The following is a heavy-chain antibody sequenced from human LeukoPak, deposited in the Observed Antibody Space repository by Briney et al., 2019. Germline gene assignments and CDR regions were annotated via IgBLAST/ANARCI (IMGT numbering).Heavy chain of an antibody. J-gene: IGHJ4*02. V-gene: IGHV4-59*08. D-gene: IGHD3-22*01. CDR2: IYYSGST. Sequence: SETLSLTCTVSGGFISSYYWSWIRQPPGKGLEWIGYIYYSGSTNYNPSLKSRVTISVDTSKNQFSLKLSSVTAADTAVYYCARHDSSGYYWREWGQGTLVTVSS. CDR3: ARHDSSGYYWRE. CDR1: GGFISSYY.